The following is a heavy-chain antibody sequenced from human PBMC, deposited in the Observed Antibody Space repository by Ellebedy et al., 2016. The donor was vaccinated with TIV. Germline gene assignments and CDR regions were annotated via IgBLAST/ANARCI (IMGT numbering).Heavy chain of an antibody. CDR1: GFTFSSYA. D-gene: IGHD6-6*01. CDR2: ISGSGGST. V-gene: IGHV3-23*01. J-gene: IGHJ6*03. CDR3: ARFEIIRPVFVYYYYYMDV. Sequence: GESLKISCAASGFTFSSYAMSWVRQAPGKGLEWVSAISGSGGSTYYADSVKGRFTISRDNSKNTLYLQMNSLRAEDTAVYYCARFEIIRPVFVYYYYYMDVWGKGTTVTVSS.